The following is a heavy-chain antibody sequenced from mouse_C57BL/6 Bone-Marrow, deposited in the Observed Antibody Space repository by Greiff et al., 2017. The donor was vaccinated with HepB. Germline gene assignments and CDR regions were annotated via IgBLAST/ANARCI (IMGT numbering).Heavy chain of an antibody. CDR3: ARGGFRGYAMDY. CDR2: INPSSGYT. CDR1: GYTFTSYT. V-gene: IGHV1-4*01. Sequence: VMLVESGAELARPGASVKMSCKASGYTFTSYTMHWVKQRPGQGLEWIGYINPSSGYTKYNQKFKDKATLTADKSSSTAYMQLSSLTSEDSAVYYCARGGFRGYAMDYWGQGTSVTVSS. J-gene: IGHJ4*01.